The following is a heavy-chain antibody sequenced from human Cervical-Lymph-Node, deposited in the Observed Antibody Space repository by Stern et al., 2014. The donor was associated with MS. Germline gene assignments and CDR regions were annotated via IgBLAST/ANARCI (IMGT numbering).Heavy chain of an antibody. CDR2: IYYSGST. CDR1: GGSISSSSYY. J-gene: IGHJ4*02. CDR3: ARRPLIVVVPAAYFDY. D-gene: IGHD2-2*01. Sequence: QVQLQESGPGLVKPSETLSLTCTVSGGSISSSSYYWGWLRQPPGKGLEGIGSIYYSGSTYYNPSHNSRSTSSVDTFKNQFSLRLSSVTAADTAVYYCARRPLIVVVPAAYFDYWGQGTLVTVSS. V-gene: IGHV4-39*01.